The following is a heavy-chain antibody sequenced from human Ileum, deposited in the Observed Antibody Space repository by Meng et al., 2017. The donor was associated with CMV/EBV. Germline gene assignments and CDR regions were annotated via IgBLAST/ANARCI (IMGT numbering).Heavy chain of an antibody. V-gene: IGHV3-23*03. D-gene: IGHD2-2*01. CDR2: IYSGGKSA. CDR3: ARDPPYCSSTSCLSFGY. CDR1: GFTFSSYA. Sequence: GGSLRLSCAASGFTFSSYAMSWVRQVPGKGLEWLSVIYSGGKSADYADSVKGRFTIIREDSENTLYLQLNNLRAEDTAVYYCARDPPYCSSTSCLSFGYWGQGTLVTVSS. J-gene: IGHJ4*02.